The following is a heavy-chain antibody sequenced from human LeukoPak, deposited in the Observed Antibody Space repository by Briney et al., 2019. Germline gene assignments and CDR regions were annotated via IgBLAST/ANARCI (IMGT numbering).Heavy chain of an antibody. CDR2: IIPIFGTA. Sequence: GASVKVSCKASGGTFSSYAISWVRQAPGQGLEWMGGIIPIFGTANYAQKFQGRVTITADEATSTAYMELSSLRSEDTAVYYCARDRPVAGPPYMDVWGKGTTVTVSS. CDR1: GGTFSSYA. J-gene: IGHJ6*03. CDR3: ARDRPVAGPPYMDV. D-gene: IGHD6-19*01. V-gene: IGHV1-69*13.